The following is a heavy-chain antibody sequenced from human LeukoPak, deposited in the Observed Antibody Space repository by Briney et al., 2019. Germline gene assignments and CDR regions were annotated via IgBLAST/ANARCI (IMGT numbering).Heavy chain of an antibody. CDR1: GFTFSTYW. J-gene: IGHJ4*02. Sequence: GGSLRLSCAASGFTFSTYWMTWVRQAPGKGLEWVANIKPDGSETYYVDPVKGRFTISRDNAKSFLYLQMNSLRVEDSAVYYCGGFGYEAAVDLWGQGTLVTVSS. D-gene: IGHD6-13*01. CDR2: IKPDGSET. V-gene: IGHV3-7*01. CDR3: GGFGYEAAVDL.